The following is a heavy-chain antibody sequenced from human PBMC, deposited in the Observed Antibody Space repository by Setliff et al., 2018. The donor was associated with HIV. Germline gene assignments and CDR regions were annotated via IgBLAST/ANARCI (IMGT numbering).Heavy chain of an antibody. J-gene: IGHJ6*03. CDR1: GYTFTGYY. CDR3: VRGVQSPPHYSYYYMDV. D-gene: IGHD3-3*01. Sequence: SVKVSCKASGYTFTGYYIHWVRQAPGQGLDWMGRIIPILGVANYAQRFQGKVTITADKSTSTAYMELTSLRFDDTAMYYCVRGVQSPPHYSYYYMDVWGEGTMVTVSS. CDR2: IIPILGVA. V-gene: IGHV1-69*04.